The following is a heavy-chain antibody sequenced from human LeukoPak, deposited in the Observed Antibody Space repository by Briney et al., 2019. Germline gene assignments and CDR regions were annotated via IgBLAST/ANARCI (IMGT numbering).Heavy chain of an antibody. CDR1: GGSISISSYY. CDR3: AMNPPMPRGPGWWFDP. CDR2: LYYGGTT. J-gene: IGHJ5*02. Sequence: SETLSLTCTVPGGSISISSYYWGWIRQSPRQGLEWIAYLYYGGTTNYNPSLKSRVTISVDTSKNQLSLKMSSVTAADTAVYYCAMNPPMPRGPGWWFDPWGQGTPVTVSS. V-gene: IGHV4-61*05. D-gene: IGHD3-10*01.